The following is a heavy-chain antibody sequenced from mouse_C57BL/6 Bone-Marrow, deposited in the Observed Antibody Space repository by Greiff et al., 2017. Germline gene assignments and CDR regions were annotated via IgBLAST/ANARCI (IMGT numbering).Heavy chain of an antibody. CDR3: ARSADYDGSSYVWYFDV. V-gene: IGHV1-72*01. Sequence: QVQLQQPGAELVKPGASVKLSCKASGYTFTSYWMHWVKQRPGRGLEWIGRIDPSSGGTKYNEKFKSKDTLTVDQPSSTAYMQLSSLTSEDSAVYYGARSADYDGSSYVWYFDVWGTGTTVTVSS. CDR1: GYTFTSYW. J-gene: IGHJ1*03. CDR2: IDPSSGGT. D-gene: IGHD1-1*01.